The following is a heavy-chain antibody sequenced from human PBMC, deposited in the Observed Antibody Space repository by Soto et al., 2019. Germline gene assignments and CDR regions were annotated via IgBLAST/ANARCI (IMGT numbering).Heavy chain of an antibody. V-gene: IGHV3-21*01. CDR1: GFSFDIYG. J-gene: IGHJ4*02. CDR3: ARAPIDF. CDR2: ISSTSSSI. Sequence: PVGSLRLSCVVSGFSFDIYGMNWVRQAPGKRLEWISFISSTSSSINYADSMKGRFTVSRDNAKNSLYLHMNSLRAEDTAVYFCARAPIDFWGRGTLVTVSS.